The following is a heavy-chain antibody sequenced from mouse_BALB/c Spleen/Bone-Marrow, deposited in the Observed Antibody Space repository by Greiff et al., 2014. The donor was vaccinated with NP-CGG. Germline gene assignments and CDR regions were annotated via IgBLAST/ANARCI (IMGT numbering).Heavy chain of an antibody. Sequence: VQLQQSGAELMKPGASGKISCKATGYTFWSYWIEWVKQEPGHGLVGIGEILHGSGSTNYNEKFKGKATITADTSANTASMQLSRRPSKVYAGYYCARASWDYWGQGTSVTVSS. V-gene: IGHV1-9*01. J-gene: IGHJ4*01. CDR1: GYTFWSYW. CDR2: ILHGSGST. CDR3: ARASWDY. D-gene: IGHD6-1*01.